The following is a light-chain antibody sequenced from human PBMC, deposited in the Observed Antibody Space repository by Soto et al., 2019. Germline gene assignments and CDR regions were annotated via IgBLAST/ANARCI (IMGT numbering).Light chain of an antibody. CDR1: QSVSSPY. CDR2: GAS. J-gene: IGKJ2*01. V-gene: IGKV3-20*01. CDR3: QRYDISPFP. Sequence: EIVLTQSPGTLSLSPGERATLSCRASQSVSSPYLAWYQQKPGQAPRLLIYGASSRATGIPDRFSGSGSGTYFTLNIGRLEPEDFAVYYCQRYDISPFPFGQGTKLEIK.